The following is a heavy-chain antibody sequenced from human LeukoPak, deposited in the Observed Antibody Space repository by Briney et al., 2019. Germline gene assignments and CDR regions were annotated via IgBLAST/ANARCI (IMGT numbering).Heavy chain of an antibody. CDR3: ARGDTAMVLPYFDY. V-gene: IGHV3-48*01. CDR1: GFTFSSYS. J-gene: IGHJ4*02. D-gene: IGHD5-18*01. CDR2: ISSSSSTI. Sequence: GGSLRLSCAASGFTFSSYSMNWVRQAPGKGLEWVSYISSSSSTIYYADSVKGRFTISRDNAKNSLYLQMNSLRAEDTAVYYCARGDTAMVLPYFDYWGQGTLVTVSS.